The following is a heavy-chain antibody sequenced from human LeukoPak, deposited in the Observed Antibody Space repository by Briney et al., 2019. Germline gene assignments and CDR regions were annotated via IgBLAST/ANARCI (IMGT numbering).Heavy chain of an antibody. CDR1: GYSFTSYW. CDR3: ARLGCSSTSCYSYYYYYGMDV. D-gene: IGHD2-2*02. CDR2: IYPGDSDT. V-gene: IGHV5-51*01. J-gene: IGHJ6*02. Sequence: GESLKISCKGSGYSFTSYWIGWVRQMPGKGLEWMGIIYPGDSDTRYSPSFQGQVTISADKSISTAYLQWSSLKASDTATYYCARLGCSSTSCYSYYYYYGMDVWGQGTTVTVSS.